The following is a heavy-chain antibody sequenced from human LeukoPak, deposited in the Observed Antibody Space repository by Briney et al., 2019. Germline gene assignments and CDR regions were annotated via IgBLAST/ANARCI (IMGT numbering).Heavy chain of an antibody. CDR1: GYTFTGYY. CDR3: ARERYCSGGSCYSVGYFDY. Sequence: APVKVSCKASGYTFTGYYMHWVRQAPGQGLEWMGWINPNSGGTNYAQKFQGRVTMTRDTSISTAYMELSRLRSDDTAVYYCARERYCSGGSCYSVGYFDYWGQGTLVTVSS. CDR2: INPNSGGT. D-gene: IGHD2-15*01. V-gene: IGHV1-2*02. J-gene: IGHJ4*02.